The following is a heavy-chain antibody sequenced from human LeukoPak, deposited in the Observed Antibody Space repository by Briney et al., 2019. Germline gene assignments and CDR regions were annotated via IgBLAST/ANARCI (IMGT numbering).Heavy chain of an antibody. V-gene: IGHV3-48*03. CDR3: AELGITMIGGV. Sequence: RPGGSLRLSCAASGFTFSSYERKWLRQAPGKGLGWVSYISSSGSTIYYADSVKGRFTISRDNAKNSLYLQMNSLRAEDTAVYYCAELGITMIGGVWGKGTTVTISS. D-gene: IGHD3-10*02. CDR1: GFTFSSYE. CDR2: ISSSGSTI. J-gene: IGHJ6*04.